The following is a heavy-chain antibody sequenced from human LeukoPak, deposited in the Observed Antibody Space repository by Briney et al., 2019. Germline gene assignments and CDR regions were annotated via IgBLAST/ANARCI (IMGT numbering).Heavy chain of an antibody. CDR3: ASLRVRGAFDI. V-gene: IGHV4-59*12. J-gene: IGHJ3*02. CDR1: GGSISSYY. D-gene: IGHD3-10*01. Sequence: SESLSLTCTVSGGSISSYYWSWIRQPPGKGLEWIGYIYYSGSTNYNPSLKSRVTISVDTSKNQFSLKLSSVTAADTAVYYCASLRVRGAFDIWGQGTMVTVSS. CDR2: IYYSGST.